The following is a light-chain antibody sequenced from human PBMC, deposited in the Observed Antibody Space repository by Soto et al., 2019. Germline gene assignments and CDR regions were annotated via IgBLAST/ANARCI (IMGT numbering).Light chain of an antibody. CDR3: QQRSNGALT. J-gene: IGKJ4*01. V-gene: IGKV3-11*01. CDR1: QSVSSY. Sequence: EIVLTQSPATLSLSPGERATLSCRASQSVSSYLAWYQQKPGQAPRLLIYDASNRATGIPARFSGSGSGTDFTLTISSLEPEDFAVYYCQQRSNGALTSGGGTKVEIK. CDR2: DAS.